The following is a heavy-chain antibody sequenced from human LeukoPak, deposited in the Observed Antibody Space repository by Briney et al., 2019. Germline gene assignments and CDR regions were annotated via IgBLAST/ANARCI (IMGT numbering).Heavy chain of an antibody. CDR1: GGSISSYY. V-gene: IGHV4-38-2*02. CDR3: ARDLSRSGWYYYYGMDV. Sequence: SETLSLTCTVSGGSISSYYWSWIRQPPGKGLEWIGSIYHSGSTYYNPSLKSRVTISVDTSKNQFSLKLSSVTAADTAVYYCARDLSRSGWYYYYGMDVWGQGTTVTVSS. J-gene: IGHJ6*02. CDR2: IYHSGST. D-gene: IGHD6-19*01.